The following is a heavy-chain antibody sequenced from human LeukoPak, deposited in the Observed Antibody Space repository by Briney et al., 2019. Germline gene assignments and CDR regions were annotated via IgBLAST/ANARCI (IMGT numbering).Heavy chain of an antibody. Sequence: PSGTLSLTCAVSGGSISSSNWWSWVRQPPGKGLEWSGEIYHSGSTNYNPSLKSRVTISVDKSKNQFSLKLSSVTAADTAVYYCAREGGIAVAGPLDYWGQGTLVTVSS. CDR3: AREGGIAVAGPLDY. D-gene: IGHD6-19*01. J-gene: IGHJ4*02. CDR2: IYHSGST. V-gene: IGHV4-4*02. CDR1: GGSISSSNW.